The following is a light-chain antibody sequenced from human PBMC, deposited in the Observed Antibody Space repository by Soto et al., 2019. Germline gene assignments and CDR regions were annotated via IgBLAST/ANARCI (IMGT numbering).Light chain of an antibody. V-gene: IGKV1-5*03. CDR3: QQYNSYSRT. J-gene: IGKJ1*01. CDR2: KAS. Sequence: DIQITQTPSTLSASVGDRVTITCRASRSISSWLAWYQQKPGKAPKLLIYKASSLESGVPSRFSGSGSGTEFTLTISSLQPDDFATYYCQQYNSYSRTFGQGTKVDI. CDR1: RSISSW.